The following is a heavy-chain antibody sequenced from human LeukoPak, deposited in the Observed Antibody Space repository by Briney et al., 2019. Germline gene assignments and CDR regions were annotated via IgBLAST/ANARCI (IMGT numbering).Heavy chain of an antibody. Sequence: SETLSLTCTVSGGFISSSSYYWVWIPQPPGKGLEGIGNIYYSGSTDYTPSLKSRVTMSEDMSKNQFSLKLSSVTAADTAVYYCARASTYYYDSSGYSFDYWGQGTLVTVSS. D-gene: IGHD3-22*01. CDR2: IYYSGST. CDR3: ARASTYYYDSSGYSFDY. CDR1: GGFISSSSYY. J-gene: IGHJ4*02. V-gene: IGHV4-39*01.